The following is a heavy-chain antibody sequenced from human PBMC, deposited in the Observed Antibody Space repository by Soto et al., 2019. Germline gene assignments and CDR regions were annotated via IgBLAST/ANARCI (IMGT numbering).Heavy chain of an antibody. CDR1: GFTFSSYA. D-gene: IGHD2-2*01. J-gene: IGHJ6*03. CDR2: ISGSGGST. Sequence: GGSLRLSCAASGFTFSSYAMSWVRQAPGKGLEWVSAISGSGGSTYYADSVKGRFTISRDNSKNTLYLQMNSLRAEDTAVYYCSKVGVVVPVPYYYYYYYMDVWGKGTTVTVSS. V-gene: IGHV3-23*01. CDR3: SKVGVVVPVPYYYYYYYMDV.